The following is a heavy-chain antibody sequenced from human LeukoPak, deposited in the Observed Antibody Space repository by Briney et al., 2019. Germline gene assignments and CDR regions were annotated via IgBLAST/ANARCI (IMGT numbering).Heavy chain of an antibody. J-gene: IGHJ4*02. CDR1: GGSISSYY. Sequence: SETLSLTCTVSGGSISSYYWSWIRQPPGKGLEWIGYIYYSGSTNYNPSLKSRVTISVDTSKNQFSLTLSSVTAADTAVYYCARGWILKAFMTTVTTHFDYWGQGTLVTVSS. V-gene: IGHV4-59*01. CDR3: ARGWILKAFMTTVTTHFDY. CDR2: IYYSGST. D-gene: IGHD4-17*01.